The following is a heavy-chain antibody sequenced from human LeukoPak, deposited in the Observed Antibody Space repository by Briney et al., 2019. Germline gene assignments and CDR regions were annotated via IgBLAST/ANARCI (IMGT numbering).Heavy chain of an antibody. V-gene: IGHV3-48*01. Sequence: GGSLRLSCEASGFTFSSYGMNWVRQAPGRGLEWLSYISGSGSSIYYADSVKGRFTISRDNGKNSLFLQMNSLRAEDTALYYCARGGAARPDYWGQGTLVTVSS. D-gene: IGHD6-6*01. CDR3: ARGGAARPDY. CDR2: ISGSGSSI. J-gene: IGHJ4*02. CDR1: GFTFSSYG.